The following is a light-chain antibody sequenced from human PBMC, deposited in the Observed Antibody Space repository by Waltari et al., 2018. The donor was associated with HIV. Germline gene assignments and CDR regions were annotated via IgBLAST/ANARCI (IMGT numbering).Light chain of an antibody. CDR2: QDT. CDR3: QAWDF. J-gene: IGLJ2*01. CDR1: KLGDKY. Sequence: SYDLTQPPSVSVSPGQTANITCSGDKLGDKYACWYQQKPGQSPVLVIYQDTKRPSGIPERFSGSNSGNTATLTISGTQAMDEADYYCQAWDFFGGGTKLTVL. V-gene: IGLV3-1*01.